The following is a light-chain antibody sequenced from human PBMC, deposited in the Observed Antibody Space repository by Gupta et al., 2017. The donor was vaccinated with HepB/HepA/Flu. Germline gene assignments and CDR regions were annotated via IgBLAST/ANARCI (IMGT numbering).Light chain of an antibody. CDR3: GTWDDDLSVV. CDR2: GNN. Sequence: AAPEEKVTISCSGSSANIGSNYVSWYQKFPGTAPKLLIYGNNKRPLGTPDRFSGSKSGTSATLGITGLQTGDEAYYYCGTWDDDLSVVFGGGTKLTVL. CDR1: SANIGSNY. V-gene: IGLV1-51*01. J-gene: IGLJ2*01.